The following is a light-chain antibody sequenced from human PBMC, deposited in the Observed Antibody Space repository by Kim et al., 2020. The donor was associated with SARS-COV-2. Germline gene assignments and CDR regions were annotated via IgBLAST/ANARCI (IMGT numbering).Light chain of an antibody. CDR3: QQRSNWPIT. CDR2: DTS. CDR1: HSVGSY. J-gene: IGKJ5*01. V-gene: IGKV3-11*01. Sequence: LPPGDKTTLSCSASHSVGSYLAWYQQKPGQSPRLSIYDTSNRATGIPARFSGSGSGTDFTLTISSLEPEDFAVYYCQQRSNWPITFGQETRLEIK.